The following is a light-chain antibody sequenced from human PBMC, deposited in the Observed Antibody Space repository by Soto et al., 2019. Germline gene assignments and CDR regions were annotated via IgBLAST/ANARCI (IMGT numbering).Light chain of an antibody. CDR3: QARRHWALLT. CDR1: QSVGSY. J-gene: IGKJ4*01. V-gene: IGKV3-11*01. Sequence: EIVLTQSPATLSLSPGERATLSCRASQSVGSYLAWYQQKPGQAPRLLIYDASNRATGIPARFSGSGSGTGFTLNIRNLEPEDFSVYFRQARRHWALLTFGGGAKVEIK. CDR2: DAS.